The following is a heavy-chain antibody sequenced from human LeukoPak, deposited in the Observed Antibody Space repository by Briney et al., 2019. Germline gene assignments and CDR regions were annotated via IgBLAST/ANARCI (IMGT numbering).Heavy chain of an antibody. D-gene: IGHD1-14*01. CDR2: IYRAGTT. Sequence: GGSLRLSCAVSGFIVSDNYMSWVRQAPGKGLEWVSVIYRAGTTYYADSVKGRFTISGDISKNTLYLQMNSLRAEDTGVYYCARDNRNGNFEYWGQGILVTVSS. CDR3: ARDNRNGNFEY. J-gene: IGHJ4*02. V-gene: IGHV3-53*01. CDR1: GFIVSDNY.